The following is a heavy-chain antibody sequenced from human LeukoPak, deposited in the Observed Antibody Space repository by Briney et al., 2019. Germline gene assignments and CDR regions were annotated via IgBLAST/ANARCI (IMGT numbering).Heavy chain of an antibody. J-gene: IGHJ6*02. V-gene: IGHV3-73*01. CDR3: TRQRYSYGYRYGMDL. Sequence: GGSLRLSCAASGFTFSGSAMHWVRQASGKGLEWVGRIRSKANSYATAYAASVKGTFTISRDGSKNTAYLQINSLKTDDTAVYYCTRQRYSYGYRYGMDLWGQGTTVTVSS. CDR2: IRSKANSYAT. D-gene: IGHD5-18*01. CDR1: GFTFSGSA.